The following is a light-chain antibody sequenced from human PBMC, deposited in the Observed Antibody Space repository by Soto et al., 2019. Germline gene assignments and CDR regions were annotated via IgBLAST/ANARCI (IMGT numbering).Light chain of an antibody. V-gene: IGLV2-14*01. Sequence: QSALTQPASVSGSPGQSITISYTGTSSDVGGYNSVCWHQQHPGKAPKLMIYEVRNRPSGVSDRFSASKSGNTASLTISGLQADDEADYYCSSFTSSNTWVFGGGTKLTVL. CDR3: SSFTSSNTWV. CDR1: SSDVGGYNS. J-gene: IGLJ3*02. CDR2: EVR.